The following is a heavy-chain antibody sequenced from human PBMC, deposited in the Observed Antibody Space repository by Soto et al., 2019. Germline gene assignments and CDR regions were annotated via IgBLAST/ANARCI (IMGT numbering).Heavy chain of an antibody. CDR1: GFIFSSYA. V-gene: IGHV3-64D*06. CDR2: ISNDGETT. D-gene: IGHD5-12*01. CDR3: VKAVYNVYDSASDI. Sequence: EVQLVESGGGLVQPGGSLRLSGSASGFIFSSYAMHWVRQAPGKGLEYLSVISNDGETTYYADSVKGRFTIARDNSKNTLYLQMSGLRVEDTAVYYCVKAVYNVYDSASDIWGQGTMVTVSS. J-gene: IGHJ3*02.